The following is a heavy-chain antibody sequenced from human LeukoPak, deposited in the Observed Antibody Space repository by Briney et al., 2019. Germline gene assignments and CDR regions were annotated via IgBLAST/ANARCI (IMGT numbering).Heavy chain of an antibody. V-gene: IGHV3-7*03. D-gene: IGHD2-2*01. Sequence: GGSLRLSCAASGFTFSSYWMSWVRQAPGKGLEWVANIKQDGSEKYYVDSVKGRFTISRDNAKNSLYLQMNSLRAEDTAVYYCASWSSWSTSRGSFDYWGQGTLVTVSS. J-gene: IGHJ4*02. CDR1: GFTFSSYW. CDR2: IKQDGSEK. CDR3: ASWSSWSTSRGSFDY.